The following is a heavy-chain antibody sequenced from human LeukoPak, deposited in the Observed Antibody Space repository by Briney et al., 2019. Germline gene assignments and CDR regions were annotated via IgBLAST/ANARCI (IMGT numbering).Heavy chain of an antibody. CDR3: AKVRPGSTAAGASFDP. D-gene: IGHD1-1*01. CDR2: IYYSGST. J-gene: IGHJ5*02. V-gene: IGHV4-59*01. Sequence: NPSETLSLTCTVSGGSNTTYYWTWIRQPPGKGLEWIGHIYYSGSTNYNPSLKRRVTISVDTSKNQFSLRLSSVTAADTAVYYCAKVRPGSTAAGASFDPWGQGTLVTVSS. CDR1: GGSNTTYY.